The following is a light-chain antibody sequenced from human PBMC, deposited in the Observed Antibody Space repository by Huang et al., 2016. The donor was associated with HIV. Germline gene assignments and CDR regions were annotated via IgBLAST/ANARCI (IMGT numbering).Light chain of an antibody. Sequence: DIQMTQSPSSLSASVGNRVTITCQANQDIKNFLNCYQQKPGEAPKVLIYDANSLEAGVSRRFSGSGSGTDCTFTINSLQPEDIATYYCQQYDNLPYTFGQGTNLEIK. CDR2: DAN. J-gene: IGKJ2*01. CDR3: QQYDNLPYT. CDR1: QDIKNF. V-gene: IGKV1-33*01.